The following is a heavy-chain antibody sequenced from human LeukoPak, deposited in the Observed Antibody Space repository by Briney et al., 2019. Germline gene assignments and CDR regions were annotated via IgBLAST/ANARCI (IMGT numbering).Heavy chain of an antibody. Sequence: ASVKVSCKASGYTFTGYYMHWVRQAPGQGLEWIGWIHPNTGGTNYAQKFQGRVTMTRDTSISTAYMELSRLRSDDTAVYYCARALRYYSDSSGYAFDYSGQGTLVTVSS. CDR3: ARALRYYSDSSGYAFDY. J-gene: IGHJ4*02. CDR2: IHPNTGGT. D-gene: IGHD3-22*01. CDR1: GYTFTGYY. V-gene: IGHV1-2*02.